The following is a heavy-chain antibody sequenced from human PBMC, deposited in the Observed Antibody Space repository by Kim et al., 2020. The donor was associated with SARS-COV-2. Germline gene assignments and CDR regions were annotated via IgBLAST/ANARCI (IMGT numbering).Heavy chain of an antibody. D-gene: IGHD6-13*01. J-gene: IGHJ6*02. CDR3: ARRGGCIAAAGCYYYYGMDV. Sequence: GESLKISCKGSGYSFTSYWIGWVRQMPGKGLEWMGVIYPGDSDTRYSPSFQGQVTISADKSISTAYLQWSSLQASDTAMYYCARRGGCIAAAGCYYYYGMDVWGQGTTVTVSS. CDR1: GYSFTSYW. CDR2: IYPGDSDT. V-gene: IGHV5-51*01.